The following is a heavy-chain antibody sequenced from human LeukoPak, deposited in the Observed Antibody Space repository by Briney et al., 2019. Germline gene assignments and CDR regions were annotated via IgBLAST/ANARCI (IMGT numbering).Heavy chain of an antibody. J-gene: IGHJ4*02. CDR2: IYSGGST. CDR1: GFTVSNNY. CDR3: ARRDDHNGRDY. V-gene: IGHV3-53*01. Sequence: GGSLRPSCVVSGFTVSNNYMSWVRQAPRKGLEWVSLIYSGGSTYYADSVKGRFTISRDNSKNTEYLQMNSLRAEDTAMYYCARRDDHNGRDYWGQGTLVTVSS. D-gene: IGHD5-24*01.